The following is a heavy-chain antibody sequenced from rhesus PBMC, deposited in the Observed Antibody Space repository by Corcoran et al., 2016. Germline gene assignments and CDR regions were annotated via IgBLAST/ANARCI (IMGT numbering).Heavy chain of an antibody. D-gene: IGHD6-13*01. CDR2: NRSGGST. Sequence: QVQLQQWGEGLVKPSETLSLTCAVYGGSISSNYWSWIRHPPGKGLRWMGRNRSGGSTNYNPSRKSRLTISIDTSKTQFSLKLGSVTAADTAVYYCARGGGGRIAAGLHYWGQGVLVTVSS. J-gene: IGHJ4*01. CDR1: GGSISSNY. CDR3: ARGGGGRIAAGLHY. V-gene: IGHV4-160*01.